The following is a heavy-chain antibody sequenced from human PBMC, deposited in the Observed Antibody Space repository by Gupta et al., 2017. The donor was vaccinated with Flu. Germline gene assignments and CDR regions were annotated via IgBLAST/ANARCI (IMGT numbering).Heavy chain of an antibody. CDR1: GFTFGDYA. Sequence: EVQLVESGGGLVQPGRSLRLSCTASGFTFGDYAMSWVRQAPGKGLEWVGFIRSKAYGGTTEYAASVKGRFTISRDDSKSIAYLQMNSLKTEDTAVYYCITRGIVGATSFDYWGQGTLVTVSS. V-gene: IGHV3-49*04. J-gene: IGHJ4*02. D-gene: IGHD1-26*01. CDR3: ITRGIVGATSFDY. CDR2: IRSKAYGGTT.